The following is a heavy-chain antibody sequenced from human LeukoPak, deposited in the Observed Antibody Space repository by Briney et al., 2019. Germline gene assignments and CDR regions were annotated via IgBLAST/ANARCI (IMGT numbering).Heavy chain of an antibody. CDR2: ISAYNGNT. Sequence: ASVKVSCKASGYTFTSYGISWVRQAPGQGLEWMGWISAYNGNTNYAQKLQGRVTMTTDTSTSTAYMELRSLRSDDTAVYYCAREVAAAGTPYFDYWGQGTLVTVSS. CDR3: AREVAAAGTPYFDY. V-gene: IGHV1-18*01. CDR1: GYTFTSYG. D-gene: IGHD6-13*01. J-gene: IGHJ4*02.